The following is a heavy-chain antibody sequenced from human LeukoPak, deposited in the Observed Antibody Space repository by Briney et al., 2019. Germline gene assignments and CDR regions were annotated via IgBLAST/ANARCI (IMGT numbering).Heavy chain of an antibody. CDR1: GFTFSSYA. V-gene: IGHV3-23*01. CDR3: AKDSYSSSFTWFDP. D-gene: IGHD6-6*01. CDR2: ISGSGGST. Sequence: PGGSLTLSCAASGFTFSSYAMSWVRQAPGKGLEWVSAISGSGGSTYYADSVKGRFTISRDNSKNTLYLQMNSLRAEDTAIYYCAKDSYSSSFTWFDPWGQGTLVTVSS. J-gene: IGHJ5*02.